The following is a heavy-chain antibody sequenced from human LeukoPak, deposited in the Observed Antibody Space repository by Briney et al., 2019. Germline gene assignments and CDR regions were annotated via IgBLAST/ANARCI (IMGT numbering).Heavy chain of an antibody. J-gene: IGHJ3*02. CDR3: ARPGVAAADYAFDI. CDR2: IYYSGST. D-gene: IGHD6-13*01. Sequence: SETLSLTCTVSGGSISSYYWSWIRQPPGKGLEWIGYIYYSGSTNYNPSLKSRVTISVDTSKNQFSLKLSSVTAADTAVYYCARPGVAAADYAFDIWGQGTMVTVPS. CDR1: GGSISSYY. V-gene: IGHV4-59*08.